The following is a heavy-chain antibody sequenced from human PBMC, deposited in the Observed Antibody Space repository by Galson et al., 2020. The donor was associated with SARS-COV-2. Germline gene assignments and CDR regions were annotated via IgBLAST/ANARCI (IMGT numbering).Heavy chain of an antibody. CDR3: TRGSKSRPFYHLDP. D-gene: IGHD3-10*01. V-gene: IGHV1-2*06. CDR1: GYTFTGHY. J-gene: IGHJ5*02. CDR2: INPNSGDT. Sequence: ASVKVSCKASGYTFTGHYMHWVRLAPGQGLEWMGRINPNSGDTDVAQKFQGRVTMTTDTSPTTAYMELSRLTSDDTAVYYCTRGSKSRPFYHLDPWGQGTLVAVSS.